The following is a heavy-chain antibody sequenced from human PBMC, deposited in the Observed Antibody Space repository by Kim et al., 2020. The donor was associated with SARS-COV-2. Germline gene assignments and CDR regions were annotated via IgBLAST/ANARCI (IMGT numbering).Heavy chain of an antibody. Sequence: YADSVEGRVTRTRDNTRNTLYLQMNSRRAEDTAVYYCAKGGKNTGYSFDFWGQGTLVTVSS. J-gene: IGHJ4*02. CDR3: AKGGKNTGYSFDF. D-gene: IGHD5-12*01. V-gene: IGHV3-23*01.